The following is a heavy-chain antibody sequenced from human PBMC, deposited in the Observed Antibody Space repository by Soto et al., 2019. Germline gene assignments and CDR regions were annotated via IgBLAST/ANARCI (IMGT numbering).Heavy chain of an antibody. CDR2: MNPNSGNT. J-gene: IGHJ3*02. CDR3: ARVSITVFGVVDAFDI. CDR1: GYTFSRYD. D-gene: IGHD3-3*01. Sequence: ASVKASCKASGYTFSRYDINWVRQATGQGLEWMGWMNPNSGNTGYAQKFQGRVTMTSSTPISTAYMELSGLRSEDTAVYYCARVSITVFGVVDAFDIWGQGTMVTVSS. V-gene: IGHV1-8*01.